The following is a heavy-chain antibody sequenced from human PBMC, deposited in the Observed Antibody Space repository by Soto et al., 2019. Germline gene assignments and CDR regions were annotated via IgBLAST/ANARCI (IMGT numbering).Heavy chain of an antibody. Sequence: VQLVESGGGVVQPGRSLRLSCAASGFTFSDYAMHWVRQAPGKGLEWVAVVSHDGRNTHYADSVKGRFSISRDSSKNTVSLEMTSLRAEDSAVYYRAKGGRQWLVTSDFNYWGQGALVTVSS. CDR3: AKGGRQWLVTSDFNY. V-gene: IGHV3-30*18. J-gene: IGHJ4*02. D-gene: IGHD6-19*01. CDR1: GFTFSDYA. CDR2: VSHDGRNT.